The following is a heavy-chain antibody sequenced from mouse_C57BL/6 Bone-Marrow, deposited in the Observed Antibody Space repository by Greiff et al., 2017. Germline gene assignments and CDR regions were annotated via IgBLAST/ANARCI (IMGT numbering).Heavy chain of an antibody. J-gene: IGHJ2*01. Sequence: VKLQQPGAELVMPGASVKLSCKASGYTFTSYWMHWVKQRPGQGLEWIGEIDPSDSYTNYNQKFKGKSTLTVDKSSSTAYMQLSSLTSEDSAVYYCATPLGSYVDYWGQGTTLTVSS. V-gene: IGHV1-69*01. D-gene: IGHD1-1*01. CDR3: ATPLGSYVDY. CDR1: GYTFTSYW. CDR2: IDPSDSYT.